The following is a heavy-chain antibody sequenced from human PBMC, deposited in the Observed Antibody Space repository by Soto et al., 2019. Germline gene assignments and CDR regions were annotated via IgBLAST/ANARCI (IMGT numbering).Heavy chain of an antibody. CDR1: GFTFSSYG. CDR2: IWYDGSNK. CDR3: ARDSGIYGMDV. J-gene: IGHJ6*02. V-gene: IGHV3-33*01. Sequence: GGSLRLSCAASGFTFSSYGMHWVRQAPGKGLEWVAVIWYDGSNKYYADSVKGRFTISRDNSKNTLYLQMNSLRAEDTAVYYCARDSGIYGMDVWGQGTTVTVSS.